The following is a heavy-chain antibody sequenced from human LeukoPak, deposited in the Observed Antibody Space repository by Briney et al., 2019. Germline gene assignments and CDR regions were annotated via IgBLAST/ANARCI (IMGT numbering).Heavy chain of an antibody. J-gene: IGHJ4*02. CDR2: INPNSGGT. Sequence: ASVKVSCKASGYTFTGYYMHWVRQAPGQGLEWMGWINPNSGGTNYAQKFQGRVTMTRDTSISTAYMELSRLRSDDTAVYYCARSGSYDYVWGSYRFDYWGQGTLVTVSS. CDR3: ARSGSYDYVWGSYRFDY. V-gene: IGHV1-2*02. D-gene: IGHD3-16*02. CDR1: GYTFTGYY.